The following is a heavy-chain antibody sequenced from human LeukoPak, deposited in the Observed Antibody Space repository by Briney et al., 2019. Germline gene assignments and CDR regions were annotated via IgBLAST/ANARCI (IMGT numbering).Heavy chain of an antibody. CDR3: AKNKGYSSGR. V-gene: IGHV3-23*01. Sequence: GGSLRLSCAASGFTFSSYAMSWVRQAPGKGLEWVSAICGSGGCTYYADSVKGRFTISRDNSKNTLYLQMNSLRAEDTAVYYCAKNKGYSSGRWGQGTLVTVSS. D-gene: IGHD6-19*01. J-gene: IGHJ4*02. CDR1: GFTFSSYA. CDR2: ICGSGGCT.